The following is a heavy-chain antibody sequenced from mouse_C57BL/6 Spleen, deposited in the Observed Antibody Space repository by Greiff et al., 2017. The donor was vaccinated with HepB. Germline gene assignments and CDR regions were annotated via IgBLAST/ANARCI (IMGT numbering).Heavy chain of an antibody. CDR2: IYPGDGDT. V-gene: IGHV1-80*01. D-gene: IGHD2-12*01. Sequence: QVQLKESGAELVKPGASVKISCKASGYAFSSYWMNWVKQRPGKGLEWIGQIYPGDGDTNYNGKFKGKATLTADKSSSTAYMQLSSLTSEDSAVYFCARKTYYSDYYAMDYWGQGTSVTVSS. CDR1: GYAFSSYW. CDR3: ARKTYYSDYYAMDY. J-gene: IGHJ4*01.